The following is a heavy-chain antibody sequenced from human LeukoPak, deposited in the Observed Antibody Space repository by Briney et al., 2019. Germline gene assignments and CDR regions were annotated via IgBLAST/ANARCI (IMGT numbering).Heavy chain of an antibody. CDR1: GGSMSSSSYY. Sequence: PSETLSLTCTVAGGSMSSSSYYWGWIRQPPGKGLEWIGSIYYSGSTYYNPSLKSRVTISVDTSKNQFSLKLSSVTAADTAVYYSARLLLTYAWSHFDYWGQGTLVTVSS. J-gene: IGHJ4*02. CDR2: IYYSGST. CDR3: ARLLLTYAWSHFDY. V-gene: IGHV4-39*01. D-gene: IGHD2-2*01.